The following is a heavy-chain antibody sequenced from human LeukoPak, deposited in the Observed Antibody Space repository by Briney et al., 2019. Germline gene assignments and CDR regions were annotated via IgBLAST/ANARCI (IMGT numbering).Heavy chain of an antibody. CDR3: AKGTAAAYFDY. Sequence: GGSLRLSCAASGFTFSSYAMSWVRQAPGKGLEWVSGISWNSGSIGYADSVKGRFTISRDNAKNSLYLQMNSLRAEDTALYYCAKGTAAAYFDYWGQGTLVTVSS. CDR2: ISWNSGSI. V-gene: IGHV3-9*01. J-gene: IGHJ4*02. CDR1: GFTFSSYA. D-gene: IGHD6-13*01.